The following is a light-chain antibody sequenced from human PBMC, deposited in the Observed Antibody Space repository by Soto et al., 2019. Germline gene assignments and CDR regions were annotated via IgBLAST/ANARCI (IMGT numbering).Light chain of an antibody. CDR2: DSF. J-gene: IGKJ1*01. Sequence: EIVLTQSPVTLSVSPGERATLSCRASQSVSSNLAWYQQKPGQAHRLLIYDSFTRATGIPARFSGSGSGTEFTLTIRSLQSEDFAVYYCKQYNNWPRTFGQGTKVDIK. CDR1: QSVSSN. V-gene: IGKV3-15*01. CDR3: KQYNNWPRT.